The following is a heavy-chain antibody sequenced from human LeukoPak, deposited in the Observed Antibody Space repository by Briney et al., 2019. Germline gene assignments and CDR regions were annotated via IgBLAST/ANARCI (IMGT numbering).Heavy chain of an antibody. CDR2: FNPSTDGT. V-gene: IGHV1-46*01. Sequence: GASVKVSCKASGYTFTSYYIHWVRQAPGQGLEWMGIFNPSTDGTTYAQKFQGRVTITADKSTSTAYMELSSLRSEDTAVYYCAREPGGIVVVPADPTQSWYYGMDVWGQGTTVTVSS. D-gene: IGHD2-2*01. CDR1: GYTFTSYY. CDR3: AREPGGIVVVPADPTQSWYYGMDV. J-gene: IGHJ6*02.